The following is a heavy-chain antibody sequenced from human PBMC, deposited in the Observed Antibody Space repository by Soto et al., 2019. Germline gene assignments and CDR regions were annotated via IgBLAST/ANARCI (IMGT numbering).Heavy chain of an antibody. CDR1: GGTFSSYA. D-gene: IGHD6-6*01. V-gene: IGHV1-69*01. J-gene: IGHJ3*02. CDR3: ARNPTWGLGSSPLSAFDI. Sequence: QVQLVQSGAEVKKPGSSVKVSCKASGGTFSSYAISWVRQAPGQGLEWMGGIIPIFGTANYAQKFQGRVTITADESTSTAYMELSSLRSEDTAVYYCARNPTWGLGSSPLSAFDIWGQGTMVTVSS. CDR2: IIPIFGTA.